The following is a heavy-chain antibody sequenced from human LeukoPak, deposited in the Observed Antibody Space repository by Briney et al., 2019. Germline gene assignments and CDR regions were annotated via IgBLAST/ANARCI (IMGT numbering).Heavy chain of an antibody. Sequence: GESLKISRKGSGYSFTSYWLGWVRQIPGKGLGWMGIIYPGDSDTRYSPSFQGQVTISADKSISTAYLQWSSLKASDTAMYYCARLGGYCSGGSCWLDPWGQGTLVTVSS. CDR1: GYSFTSYW. CDR3: ARLGGYCSGGSCWLDP. V-gene: IGHV5-51*01. J-gene: IGHJ5*02. CDR2: IYPGDSDT. D-gene: IGHD2-15*01.